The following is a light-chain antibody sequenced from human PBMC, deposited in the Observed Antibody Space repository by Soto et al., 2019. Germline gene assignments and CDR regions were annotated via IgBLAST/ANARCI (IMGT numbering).Light chain of an antibody. CDR2: GAS. Sequence: TVLTQSPGTLSLSPGETATLSCRASQSVISDYLAWYQQKPDQAPRLVIYGASGRAAGIPDRFNGSGSGTDFTLTISRLEPEDFAMYYCQQYGSSVFTFGQGTKVDIK. J-gene: IGKJ2*01. V-gene: IGKV3-20*01. CDR3: QQYGSSVFT. CDR1: QSVISDY.